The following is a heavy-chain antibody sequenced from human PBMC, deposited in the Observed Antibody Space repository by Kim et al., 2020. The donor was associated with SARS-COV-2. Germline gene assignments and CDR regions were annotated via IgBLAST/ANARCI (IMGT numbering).Heavy chain of an antibody. CDR2: TYYRHKGYN. J-gene: IGHJ4*02. V-gene: IGHV6-1*01. CDR1: GDSVSSNSAA. Sequence: SQTLSLTCAISGDSVSSNSAAWNWIRQSPSRGLEWLGRTYYRHKGYNEYALSVKSRITINPDTSMNQFSLQLNSVTPEDTAVYYCVGGGGWNTRGQGTLVTVSS. CDR3: VGGGGWNT. D-gene: IGHD6-19*01.